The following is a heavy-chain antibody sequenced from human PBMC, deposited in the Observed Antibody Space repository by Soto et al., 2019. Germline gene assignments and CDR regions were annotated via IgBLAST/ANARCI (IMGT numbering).Heavy chain of an antibody. CDR2: ISYDGSNK. D-gene: IGHD3-10*01. CDR1: GFTFSSYG. CDR3: AYSGGIGELLGDTDY. J-gene: IGHJ4*02. Sequence: PGGSLRLSCAASGFTFSSYGMHWVRQAPGKGLEWVAVISYDGSNKYYADSVKGRFTISRDNSKNTLYLQMNSLRAEDTAVYYCAYSGGIGELLGDTDYWGQGTLVTVCS. V-gene: IGHV3-30*03.